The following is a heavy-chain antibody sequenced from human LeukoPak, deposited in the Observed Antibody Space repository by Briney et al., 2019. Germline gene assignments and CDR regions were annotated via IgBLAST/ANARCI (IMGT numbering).Heavy chain of an antibody. Sequence: PSGTLSLTCTVSGGSISSGGYYWSWIRQHPGKGLEWIGYIYHSGSTYYNPSLKSRVTISVDRSKNQFSLKLSSVTAADTAVYYCARDIVATPRFDPWGQGTLVTVSS. CDR3: ARDIVATPRFDP. V-gene: IGHV4-31*03. D-gene: IGHD5-12*01. J-gene: IGHJ5*02. CDR2: IYHSGST. CDR1: GGSISSGGYY.